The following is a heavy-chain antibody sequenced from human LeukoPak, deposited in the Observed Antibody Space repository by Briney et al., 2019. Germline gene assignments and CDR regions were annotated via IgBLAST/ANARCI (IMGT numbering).Heavy chain of an antibody. CDR2: IYYSGST. V-gene: IGHV4-31*11. Sequence: SQTLSLTCAVSGGSISSGGYSWSWIRQHPGKGLEWIGYIYYSGSTYYNPSLKSRVTISVDTSKNQFSLKLSSVTAADTAVYYCARDYSYFDYWGQGTLVTVSS. D-gene: IGHD2-15*01. CDR3: ARDYSYFDY. J-gene: IGHJ4*02. CDR1: GGSISSGGYS.